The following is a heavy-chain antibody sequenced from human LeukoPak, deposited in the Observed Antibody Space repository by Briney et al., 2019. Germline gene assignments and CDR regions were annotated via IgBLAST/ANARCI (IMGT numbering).Heavy chain of an antibody. CDR2: IYYSGST. Sequence: SETLSLTCTVSGGSISSYYWSWIRQPPGKGLEWIGYIYYSGSTNYNPSLKSRVTISVDTSKNQFSLKLSSVTAADTAVCYCARDHSSSGYYYESAFDIWGQGTMVTVSS. CDR3: ARDHSSSGYYYESAFDI. CDR1: GGSISSYY. J-gene: IGHJ3*02. V-gene: IGHV4-59*01. D-gene: IGHD3-22*01.